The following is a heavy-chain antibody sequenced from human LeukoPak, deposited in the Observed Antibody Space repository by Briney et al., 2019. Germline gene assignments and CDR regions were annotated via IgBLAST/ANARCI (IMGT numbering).Heavy chain of an antibody. D-gene: IGHD2-2*01. CDR2: IYYGGSI. CDR3: ARGGSTSWPNKYSYGLDV. V-gene: IGHV4-4*02. Sequence: SGTLSLTCAVSGGSISSSTWWTWVRQSSEKGLEWIGEIYYGGSINYNPSLKSRVTISVDKSKNKVSLKMTFVTAADTAVYYCARGGSTSWPNKYSYGLDVWGKGTTVTVSS. CDR1: GGSISSSTW. J-gene: IGHJ6*04.